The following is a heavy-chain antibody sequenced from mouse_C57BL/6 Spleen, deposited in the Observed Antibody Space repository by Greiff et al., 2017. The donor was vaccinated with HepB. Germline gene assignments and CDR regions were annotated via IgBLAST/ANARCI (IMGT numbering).Heavy chain of an antibody. CDR1: GYTFTSYW. CDR2: IHPSDSDT. D-gene: IGHD2-5*01. V-gene: IGHV1-74*01. Sequence: QVQLQQPGAELVKPGASVKVSCEASGYTFTSYWMHWVKQRPGQGLEWIGRIHPSDSDTNYNQKFKGKATLTVDKSSSTAYMQLSSLTSEDSAVYYCAIAYYSNYGAYWGQGTLVTVSA. J-gene: IGHJ3*01. CDR3: AIAYYSNYGAY.